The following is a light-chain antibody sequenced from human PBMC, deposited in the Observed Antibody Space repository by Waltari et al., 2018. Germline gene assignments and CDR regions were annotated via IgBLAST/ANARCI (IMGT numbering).Light chain of an antibody. V-gene: IGLV3-1*01. J-gene: IGLJ2*01. CDR2: QDN. Sequence: ELTQPPSVSVSLGQTASITCSGDKLGDKYACWYQQRPGQSPVLVIYQDNRRPSGIPERFSGSNSGNTATLTISGTQAMDEADYYCQVSDSSTVVFGGGTKLTVL. CDR3: QVSDSSTVV. CDR1: KLGDKY.